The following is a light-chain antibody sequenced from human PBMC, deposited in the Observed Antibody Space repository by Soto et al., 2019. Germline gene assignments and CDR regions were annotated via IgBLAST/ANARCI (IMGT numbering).Light chain of an antibody. CDR2: AAS. V-gene: IGKV1-39*01. Sequence: DIQMTQSPSSLSASVGDRVTITCRASQSISSYLNWYQQKPGKAPKLLIYAASSLQSGVPSRFRGSGSGTDFTLTISSLQPDDFATYYCQQSYSTPITFGQGTRLQIK. CDR1: QSISSY. J-gene: IGKJ5*01. CDR3: QQSYSTPIT.